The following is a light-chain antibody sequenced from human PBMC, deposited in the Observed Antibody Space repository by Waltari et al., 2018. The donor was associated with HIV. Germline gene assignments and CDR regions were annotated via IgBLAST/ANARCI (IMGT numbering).Light chain of an antibody. CDR1: SGNLASNY. CDR2: EDN. Sequence: NFMLTQPHSVSESPGKTVTISFTGSSGNLASNYVQWYQQRPGSAPTTVIYEDNRRPSGVPDRFSGSIDSSSNSASLTISGLKTEDEADYYCQSYDSSNWVFGGGTKLTVL. J-gene: IGLJ3*02. CDR3: QSYDSSNWV. V-gene: IGLV6-57*02.